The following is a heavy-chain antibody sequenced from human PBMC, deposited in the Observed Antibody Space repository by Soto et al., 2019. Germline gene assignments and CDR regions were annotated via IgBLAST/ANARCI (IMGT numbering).Heavy chain of an antibody. V-gene: IGHV3-23*01. CDR3: ASRYYDFWSGYYLRWGGDAFDI. Sequence: LRLSCAASGFTFSSYAMSWVRQAPGKRLEWVSAISGSGGSTYYADSVKGRFTISRDNSKNTLYLQMNSLRAEDTAVYYCASRYYDFWSGYYLRWGGDAFDIWGQGTMVTVSS. CDR1: GFTFSSYA. J-gene: IGHJ3*02. CDR2: ISGSGGST. D-gene: IGHD3-3*01.